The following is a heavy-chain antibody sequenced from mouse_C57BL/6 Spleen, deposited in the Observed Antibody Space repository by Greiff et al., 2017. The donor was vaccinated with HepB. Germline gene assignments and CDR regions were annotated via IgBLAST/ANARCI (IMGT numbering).Heavy chain of an antibody. Sequence: VQLQQSGPELVMPGASVKISCKASGYTFSSAWMNWVKQRPGQGLEWIGRIYPGDGNTNYNGKFKGRATLTADKSSSTADMQLCGLSSEDSAVYFCARDYYGSEAYWGHGTLVTIS. CDR1: GYTFSSAW. V-gene: IGHV1-82*01. D-gene: IGHD1-1*01. CDR3: ARDYYGSEAY. J-gene: IGHJ3*01. CDR2: IYPGDGNT.